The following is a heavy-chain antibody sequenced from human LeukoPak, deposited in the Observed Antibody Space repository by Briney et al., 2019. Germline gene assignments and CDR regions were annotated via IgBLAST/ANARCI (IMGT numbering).Heavy chain of an antibody. D-gene: IGHD2-2*01. Sequence: GASVKVSCKASGYTFTSYYMHWVRQAPGQGLEWMGIINPSGGSTSYAQKFQGRVTMTRDTSTSTVYMELSSLRPEDTAVYYCASGEYCSSTSCSPRIDAFDIWGQGTMVTVSS. J-gene: IGHJ3*02. CDR1: GYTFTSYY. CDR2: INPSGGST. CDR3: ASGEYCSSTSCSPRIDAFDI. V-gene: IGHV1-46*01.